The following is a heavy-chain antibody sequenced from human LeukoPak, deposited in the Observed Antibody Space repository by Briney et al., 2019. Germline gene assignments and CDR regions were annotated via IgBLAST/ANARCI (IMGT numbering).Heavy chain of an antibody. CDR1: GFTFSSYA. J-gene: IGHJ4*02. Sequence: GGSLRLSCAASGFTFSSYAMSWVRQAPGKGLEWVSAIRGSGRSTYYADSVKGRFTISRYNSKNTLDLQMNSLRAEDTAVYYCAKVSGNAVYGGNVLDYCGEGTLVTVSS. CDR2: IRGSGRST. D-gene: IGHD4-23*01. CDR3: AKVSGNAVYGGNVLDY. V-gene: IGHV3-23*01.